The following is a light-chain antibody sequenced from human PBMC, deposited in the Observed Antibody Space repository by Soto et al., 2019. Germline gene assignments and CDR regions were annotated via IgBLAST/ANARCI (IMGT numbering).Light chain of an antibody. V-gene: IGLV2-23*01. Sequence: QSVLTQPASVSGSPGQSITISCTGTSVDVGSYKFVSWYQQHPGKAPKLMIYEGSKRPSGVSNRFSGSKSGNTASLTISGLQAEDEADYYCCSYAGSSTWVFGTGTKLTVL. J-gene: IGLJ1*01. CDR3: CSYAGSSTWV. CDR2: EGS. CDR1: SVDVGSYKF.